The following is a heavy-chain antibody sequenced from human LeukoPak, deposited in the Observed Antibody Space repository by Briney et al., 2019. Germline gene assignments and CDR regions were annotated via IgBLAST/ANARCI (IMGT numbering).Heavy chain of an antibody. V-gene: IGHV4-39*07. CDR2: IYYGGNT. CDR3: ARGLLPRAARPVWFDP. D-gene: IGHD6-6*01. CDR1: GGSISSSSYY. Sequence: SETLSLTCTASGGSISSSSYYWGWIRQPPGKGLEWIASIYYGGNTYYNPSLKSRVTISVDTSKNQFSLKLSSVTAADTAVYYCARGLLPRAARPVWFDPWGQGTLVTVSS. J-gene: IGHJ5*02.